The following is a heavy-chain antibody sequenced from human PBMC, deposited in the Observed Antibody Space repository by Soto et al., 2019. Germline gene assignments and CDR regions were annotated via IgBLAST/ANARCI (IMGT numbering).Heavy chain of an antibody. V-gene: IGHV1-2*04. Sequence: AAVKVSCKASGYTFTGYYMHWVRQAPGQGLEWMGWINPNSGGTNYAQKFQGWVTMTRDTSISTAYMELSRLRSDDTAVYYCARSLSPYYYDSSGYPTNQGWFDPWGQGTLVTVS. CDR1: GYTFTGYY. D-gene: IGHD3-22*01. CDR3: ARSLSPYYYDSSGYPTNQGWFDP. J-gene: IGHJ5*02. CDR2: INPNSGGT.